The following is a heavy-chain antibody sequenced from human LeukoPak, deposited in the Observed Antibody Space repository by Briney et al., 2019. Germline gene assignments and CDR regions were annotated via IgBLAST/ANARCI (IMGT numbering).Heavy chain of an antibody. CDR3: ARGIGIPGRHQRFDP. J-gene: IGHJ5*02. CDR1: GGTFSSYS. V-gene: IGHV1-69*01. Sequence: SVKVSCKASGGTFSSYSISWVRQAPGQGLEWMGGIIPVFGTPNYAQKFQGRVTITADESTSTTYMERSSLRSEDTAVYYCARGIGIPGRHQRFDPWGQGTLVTVSS. CDR2: IIPVFGTP. D-gene: IGHD2/OR15-2a*01.